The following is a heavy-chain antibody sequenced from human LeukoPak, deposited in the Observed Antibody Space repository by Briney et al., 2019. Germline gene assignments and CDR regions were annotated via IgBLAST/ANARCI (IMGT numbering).Heavy chain of an antibody. V-gene: IGHV3-23*01. CDR1: GFTFSSHA. CDR3: AKNTSGTYLDY. J-gene: IGHJ4*02. D-gene: IGHD1-26*01. Sequence: GSLRLSCAASGFTFSSHAMSWVRQAPGKGLEWVSSISTSGVSTNYADSVKGRFTISRDNSKSVVYLQMNSLRAEDTAVYYCAKNTSGTYLDYWGQGILVTVSS. CDR2: ISTSGVST.